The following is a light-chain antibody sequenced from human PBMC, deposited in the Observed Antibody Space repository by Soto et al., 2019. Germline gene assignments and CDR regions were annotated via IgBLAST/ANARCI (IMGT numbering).Light chain of an antibody. Sequence: QSVLTQPRSVSGSPGQSVTNSCTGTSSDVGGYNYVSWYQHHPGKAPKLMIYDVGKRPSGVPDRFSGSKSGNTASLTISGLQAEDEADYYCCSYAGSYTFYVFGTGTKVTVL. CDR2: DVG. J-gene: IGLJ1*01. CDR3: CSYAGSYTFYV. V-gene: IGLV2-11*01. CDR1: SSDVGGYNY.